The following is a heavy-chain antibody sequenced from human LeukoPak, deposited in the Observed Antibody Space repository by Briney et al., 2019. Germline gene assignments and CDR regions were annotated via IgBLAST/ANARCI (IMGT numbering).Heavy chain of an antibody. D-gene: IGHD6-19*01. CDR2: IYYSGGT. Sequence: SETLSLTCTVSSGSISGYFWSWIWQPPGKGLEWIGYIYYSGGTSYNPSLKSRVTISLDTSKNQFSLKLSSVTAADTAVYYCARQYYTSGPPRVFDYWGQGTLVTVSS. CDR3: ARQYYTSGPPRVFDY. V-gene: IGHV4-59*08. CDR1: SGSISGYF. J-gene: IGHJ4*02.